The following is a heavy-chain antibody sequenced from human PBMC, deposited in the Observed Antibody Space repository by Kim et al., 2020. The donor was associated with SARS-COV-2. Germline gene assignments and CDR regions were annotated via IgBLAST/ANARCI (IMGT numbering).Heavy chain of an antibody. Sequence: GGSLRLSCAASGFTFGAYAMHWVRQAPGKGLEWVSGISWNSGSIGYADSVKGRFTISRDNAKNSLYLQMNSLRAEDTALYYCAKDISLYYYGAVDYWGQGTLVTVSS. CDR2: ISWNSGSI. CDR1: GFTFGAYA. J-gene: IGHJ4*02. V-gene: IGHV3-9*01. CDR3: AKDISLYYYGAVDY. D-gene: IGHD3-10*01.